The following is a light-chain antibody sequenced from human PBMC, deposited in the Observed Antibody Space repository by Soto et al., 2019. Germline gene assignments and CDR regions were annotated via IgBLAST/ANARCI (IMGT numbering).Light chain of an antibody. J-gene: IGKJ5*01. CDR1: QSVSSH. CDR2: GAS. CDR3: HQYGISPPVS. V-gene: IGKV3-20*01. Sequence: DIVLTQSPSTISLTEGERAPLSCRASQSVSSHLAWFQQKPGQAPRLLMFGASTRATGIPARFSDSGSGTDFTLTISRLEPEDFAMYYCHQYGISPPVSFGQGTGLEI.